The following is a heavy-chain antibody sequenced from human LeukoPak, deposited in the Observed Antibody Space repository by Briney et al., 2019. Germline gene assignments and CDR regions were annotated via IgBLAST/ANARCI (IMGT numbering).Heavy chain of an antibody. D-gene: IGHD1-26*01. CDR1: GFTFSSYS. CDR2: ISSSSSTI. V-gene: IGHV3-48*04. Sequence: GGSLRLSCAASGFTFSSYSMNWVRQAPGKGLEWVSYISSSSSTIYYADSVKGRFTISRDNAKNSLYLQMNSLRAEDTAVYYCARGLGVGDPTNAFDIWGQGTMVTVSS. CDR3: ARGLGVGDPTNAFDI. J-gene: IGHJ3*02.